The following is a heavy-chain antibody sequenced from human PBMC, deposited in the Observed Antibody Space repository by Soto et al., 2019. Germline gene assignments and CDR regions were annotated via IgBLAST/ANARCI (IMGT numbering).Heavy chain of an antibody. V-gene: IGHV4-59*08. J-gene: IGHJ6*03. CDR2: IYYSGST. CDR1: GGSISSYY. D-gene: IGHD2-2*01. CDR3: ARENIVVVPAAMQGGEGYYYYYYMDV. Sequence: PSETLSLTCTVSGGSISSYYWSWIRQPPGKGLEWIGYIYYSGSTNYNPSLKSRVTISVDTSKNQFSLKLSSVTAADTAVYYCARENIVVVPAAMQGGEGYYYYYYMDVWGKGTTVTVSS.